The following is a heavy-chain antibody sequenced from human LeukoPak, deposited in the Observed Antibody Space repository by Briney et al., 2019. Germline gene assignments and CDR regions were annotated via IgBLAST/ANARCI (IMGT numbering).Heavy chain of an antibody. CDR2: ISYSGNT. CDR3: ARHCCSGPAKRVFVI. Sequence: PSETLSLTCTVSGGSIISSDYHWGWVRQPPGKGLEWIGTISYSGNTDYNPSLRSRVTISVDTSNNQFSLRLGSVTAADTAVYHCARHCCSGPAKRVFVIWGQGTIVTVSS. CDR1: GGSIISSDYH. J-gene: IGHJ3*02. D-gene: IGHD2-15*01. V-gene: IGHV4-39*01.